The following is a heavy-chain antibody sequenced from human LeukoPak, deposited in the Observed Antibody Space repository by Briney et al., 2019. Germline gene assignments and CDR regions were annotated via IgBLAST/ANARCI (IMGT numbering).Heavy chain of an antibody. Sequence: SVKVSCKASGGTFSSYAISWVRQAPGQGLEWMGGIIPIFGTANYAQKFQGRVTITADESTSAAYMELSSLRSEDTAVYYCAVRGGSYYYYGMDVWGQGTTVTVSS. CDR1: GGTFSSYA. V-gene: IGHV1-69*13. J-gene: IGHJ6*02. CDR2: IIPIFGTA. CDR3: AVRGGSYYYYGMDV. D-gene: IGHD3-16*01.